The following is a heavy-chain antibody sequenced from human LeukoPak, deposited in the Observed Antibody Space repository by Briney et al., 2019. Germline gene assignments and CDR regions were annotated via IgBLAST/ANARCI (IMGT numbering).Heavy chain of an antibody. CDR3: ARNYYDSSGYYHAEYFQH. CDR1: GGSISSSNW. Sequence: SGTLSLTCAVSGGSISSSNWWSWVRQPPGKGLEWIGGIYHSGSTNYNPSLKSRVTISVDKSKNQFSLKLSSVTAADTAVYYCARNYYDSSGYYHAEYFQHWGQGTLVTVSS. CDR2: IYHSGST. V-gene: IGHV4-4*02. D-gene: IGHD3-22*01. J-gene: IGHJ1*01.